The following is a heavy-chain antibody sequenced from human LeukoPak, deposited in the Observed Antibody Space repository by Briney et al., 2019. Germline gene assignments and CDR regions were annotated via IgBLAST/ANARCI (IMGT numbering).Heavy chain of an antibody. CDR1: GFIFSDYW. V-gene: IGHV3-7*03. CDR3: VKGIVGVSGFDH. CDR2: IKQHGSEK. J-gene: IGHJ4*02. Sequence: PGGSLRLSCAASGFIFSDYWMSWVRQAPGKGLEWVANIKQHGSEKYYVDSVKGRFTISRDNSKNTLYLQMNSLTAEDTAVYYCVKGIVGVSGFDHWGQGTLVTVSS. D-gene: IGHD1-26*01.